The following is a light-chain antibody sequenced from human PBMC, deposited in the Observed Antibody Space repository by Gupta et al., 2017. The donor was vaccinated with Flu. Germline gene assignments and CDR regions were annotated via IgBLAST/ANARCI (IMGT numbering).Light chain of an antibody. CDR1: QSVSSRY. CDR2: GEA. V-gene: IGKV3-20*01. CDR3: HQCHRT. Sequence: EIVFTHSPGTLSLSPGERATLSCRASQSVSSRYLARYQQKPGQAHRLIIYGEASRATGIADGVSRSRAGTGFSRTYSIREPEDFAGWHGHQCHRTFGGGTKVDIK. J-gene: IGKJ4*01.